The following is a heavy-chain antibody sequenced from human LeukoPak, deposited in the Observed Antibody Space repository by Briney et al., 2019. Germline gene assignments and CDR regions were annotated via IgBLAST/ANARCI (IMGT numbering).Heavy chain of an antibody. CDR3: ARALDALYYYDY. J-gene: IGHJ4*02. CDR2: IIPIFCTA. CDR1: GGTFSRYA. Sequence: ASVKVSCKASGGTFSRYAISLVRQAPGQGLEWMGGIIPIFCTANYAQKFQGRVTITADESTSTAYMELSSLRSEDTAVYYCARALDALYYYDYWGQGTLVTVSS. V-gene: IGHV1-69*13.